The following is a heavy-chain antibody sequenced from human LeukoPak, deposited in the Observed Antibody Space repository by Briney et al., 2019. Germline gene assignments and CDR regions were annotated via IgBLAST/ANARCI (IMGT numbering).Heavy chain of an antibody. CDR2: IFYSGRT. V-gene: IGHV4-39*07. CDR3: ARLAVRGVILYYYYMDV. J-gene: IGHJ6*03. Sequence: SETLSLTCAVSGGSIDIFDYHWGWIRQPPGKGLDLFGIIFYSGRTYYNPSLKSRVTISVDTSKNHFSLRLSSVTAADTAVYYCARLAVRGVILYYYYMDVWGKGTTVTVSS. CDR1: GGSIDIFDYH. D-gene: IGHD3-10*01.